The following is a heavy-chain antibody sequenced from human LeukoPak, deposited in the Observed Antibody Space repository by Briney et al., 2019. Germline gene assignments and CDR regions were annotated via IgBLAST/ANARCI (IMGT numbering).Heavy chain of an antibody. D-gene: IGHD2-2*01. Sequence: ASVKVSCKASGYTFTSYGISWVRQAPGQGLEWMGWISAYNGNTNYAQKLQGRVTMTTDTSTSTAYMELRSLRSDDTAVYYCARARVVPAAGYYMDVWGKGTTVTVSS. CDR1: GYTFTSYG. J-gene: IGHJ6*03. V-gene: IGHV1-18*01. CDR2: ISAYNGNT. CDR3: ARARVVPAAGYYMDV.